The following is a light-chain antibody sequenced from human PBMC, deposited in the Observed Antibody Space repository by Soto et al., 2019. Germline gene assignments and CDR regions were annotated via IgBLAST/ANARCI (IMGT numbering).Light chain of an antibody. Sequence: QSVLTQPASVSESPGQSITISCTGTSSDVGTYKYVSWYQQHPGKAPKLMIYEVTNRPSGVSNRFSGSKSGNTASLTISGLQAEDEADYYCSSYTNTITLIVFGTGTKLTVL. CDR2: EVT. J-gene: IGLJ1*01. CDR3: SSYTNTITLIV. CDR1: SSDVGTYKY. V-gene: IGLV2-14*01.